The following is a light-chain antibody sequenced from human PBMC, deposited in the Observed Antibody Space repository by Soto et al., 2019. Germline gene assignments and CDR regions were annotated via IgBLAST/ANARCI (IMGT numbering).Light chain of an antibody. J-gene: IGLJ1*01. CDR2: VVT. CDR1: SSDVGSYNY. Sequence: QSALTQPPSVSGFPGQSVTISCTGTSSDVGSYNYVSWYQQPPGTAPKLMFYVVTSRPSGVPDRFSGSKSGNTASLTISGLQAEDEADYYCSSYTSSDTYVFGTGTKVTVL. V-gene: IGLV2-18*02. CDR3: SSYTSSDTYV.